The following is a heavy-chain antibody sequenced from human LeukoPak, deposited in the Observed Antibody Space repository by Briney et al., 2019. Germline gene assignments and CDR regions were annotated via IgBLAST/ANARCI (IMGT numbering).Heavy chain of an antibody. D-gene: IGHD5-18*01. Sequence: GGSLRLSCTASGFTFGDHAMSWVRQAPGKGLEWVGFIRGKACGGTTEYAASVKSRFTISRDESQTIAYLQMNSLKTEATAVYYSTRGPIHLWLYYGMDASGQGNTVIVSS. V-gene: IGHV3-49*04. J-gene: IGHJ6*02. CDR1: GFTFGDHA. CDR2: IRGKACGGTT. CDR3: TRGPIHLWLYYGMDA.